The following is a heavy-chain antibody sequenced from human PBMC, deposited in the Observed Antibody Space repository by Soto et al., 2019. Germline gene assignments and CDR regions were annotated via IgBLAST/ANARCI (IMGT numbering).Heavy chain of an antibody. D-gene: IGHD6-19*01. V-gene: IGHV1-69*01. J-gene: IGHJ4*02. CDR3: EGDGGEAVAGIYDS. CDR2: IIPIFGTA. Sequence: QVQLVQSGAEVKKPGSSVKVSCKASGGTFSSYAISWVRQAPGQGLEWMGGIIPIFGTANYAQKFQGRVTITAEESTRTAYMELGSLRSEDTALDYCEGDGGEAVAGIYDSWGQGTLVTVSS. CDR1: GGTFSSYA.